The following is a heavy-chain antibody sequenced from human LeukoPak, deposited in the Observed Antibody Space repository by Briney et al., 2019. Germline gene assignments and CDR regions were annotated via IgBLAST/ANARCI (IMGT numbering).Heavy chain of an antibody. CDR2: ISYDGSNK. V-gene: IGHV3-30*04. CDR3: AKGYGTTN. J-gene: IGHJ4*02. D-gene: IGHD1-1*01. CDR1: GFTFSSYA. Sequence: PGGSLRLSCAASGFTFSSYAMHWVRQAPGKGLEWVAVISYDGSNKYYADSVKGRFTISRDNAKNSLYLQMNSLRAEDTALYYCAKGYGTTNWGQGTLVTVSS.